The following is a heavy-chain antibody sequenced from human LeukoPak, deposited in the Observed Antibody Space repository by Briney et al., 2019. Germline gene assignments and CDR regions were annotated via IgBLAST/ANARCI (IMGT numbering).Heavy chain of an antibody. CDR1: GFSLSGSW. V-gene: IGHV3-74*01. J-gene: IGHJ3*02. CDR2: IDKDATTI. D-gene: IGHD2-21*01. Sequence: GGSLRLSCAASGFSLSGSWMHWVRQGPGKGLEWVAHIDKDATTIRYADSVKGRFTISRDNATNTVYLQMSSLRADDTAVYYCARDLDCLRENFWYDAFDIWGQGTLVTVSS. CDR3: ARDLDCLRENFWYDAFDI.